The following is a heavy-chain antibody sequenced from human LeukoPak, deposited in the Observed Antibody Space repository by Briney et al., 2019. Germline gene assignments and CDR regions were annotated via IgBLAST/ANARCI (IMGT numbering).Heavy chain of an antibody. J-gene: IGHJ3*02. CDR2: IYYSGST. CDR3: ARIIVVPAAKAAFDI. CDR1: GGSISSYY. Sequence: SKTLSLTCTVSGGSISSYYWSWIRQPPGKGLEWIGYIYYSGSTNYNPSLKSRVTISVDTSKNQFSLKLSSVTAADTAVYYCARIIVVPAAKAAFDIWGQGTMVTVSS. D-gene: IGHD2-2*01. V-gene: IGHV4-59*01.